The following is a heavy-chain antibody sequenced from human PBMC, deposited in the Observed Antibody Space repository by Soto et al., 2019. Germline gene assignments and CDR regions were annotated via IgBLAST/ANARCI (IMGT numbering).Heavy chain of an antibody. CDR3: ARHVGYSGPFDY. D-gene: IGHD2-2*02. Sequence: QVQLQESGPGLVKPSETLSLTCTVSGGSISSYYWSWIRQPPGKGLEWIGYIYYSGTTNYNPSLQSRVTISVDTSKNQFSLKLTSVTAADTAVYYCARHVGYSGPFDYWGQGTLVTVSS. CDR2: IYYSGTT. J-gene: IGHJ4*02. CDR1: GGSISSYY. V-gene: IGHV4-59*08.